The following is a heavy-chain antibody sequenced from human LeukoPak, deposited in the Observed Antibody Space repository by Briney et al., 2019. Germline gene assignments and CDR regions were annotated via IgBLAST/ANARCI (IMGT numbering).Heavy chain of an antibody. CDR3: ARARNHYYDSSGAFYDY. Sequence: GGSLRLSCAASGFTFSSYAMTSVRQAPGKGLEWVSGITGSGGSTYYADSVKGRFTISRDNSKNTLYLQMDGLRAEDTAVYYCARARNHYYDSSGAFYDYWGQGTLVTVSS. CDR1: GFTFSSYA. J-gene: IGHJ4*02. V-gene: IGHV3-23*01. D-gene: IGHD3-22*01. CDR2: ITGSGGST.